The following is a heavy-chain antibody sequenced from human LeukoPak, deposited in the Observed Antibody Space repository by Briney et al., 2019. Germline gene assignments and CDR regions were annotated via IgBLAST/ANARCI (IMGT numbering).Heavy chain of an antibody. Sequence: ASVKVSCKVSGYTLTELSMHWVRQAPGKGLEWMGGFDPEDGETIYAQKFQGRVTMTRSTSISTAYMELSSLTSEDTAVYYCARLSLGYCSGGTCYFQDHWGQGTLVTVSS. D-gene: IGHD2-15*01. CDR2: FDPEDGET. V-gene: IGHV1-24*01. CDR1: GYTLTELS. J-gene: IGHJ4*02. CDR3: ARLSLGYCSGGTCYFQDH.